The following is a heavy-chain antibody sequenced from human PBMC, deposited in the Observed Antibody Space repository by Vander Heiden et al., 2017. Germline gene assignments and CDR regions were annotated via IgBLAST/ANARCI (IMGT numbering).Heavy chain of an antibody. CDR1: GFTFSTYS. V-gene: IGHV3-21*01. J-gene: IGHJ5*02. D-gene: IGHD6-19*01. Sequence: EVQLVESGGGLVKPGGSLRLSCAASGFTFSTYSMNWVRQAPGKGLEWVSSISSSSSYIYYADSGKGRFTISRDNAKNSLYLQMKSMRAEETAVYYCARGEAGAGTGCFDPWGQGTLVTVSS. CDR2: ISSSSSYI. CDR3: ARGEAGAGTGCFDP.